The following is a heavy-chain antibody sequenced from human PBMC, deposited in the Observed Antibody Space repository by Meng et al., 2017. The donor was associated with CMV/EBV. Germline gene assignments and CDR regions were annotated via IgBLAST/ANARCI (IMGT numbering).Heavy chain of an antibody. Sequence: ASVKVSCKASGYTFTSYDINWVRQATGQGLEWMGWMNPNSGNTGYAQKFQGRVTMTRNTSISTAYMELSRLRSDDTAVYYCASLYYDFWSGYWGNYYYGMDVWGQGTTVTVSS. J-gene: IGHJ6*02. CDR1: GYTFTSYD. CDR2: MNPNSGNT. V-gene: IGHV1-8*01. CDR3: ASLYYDFWSGYWGNYYYGMDV. D-gene: IGHD3-3*01.